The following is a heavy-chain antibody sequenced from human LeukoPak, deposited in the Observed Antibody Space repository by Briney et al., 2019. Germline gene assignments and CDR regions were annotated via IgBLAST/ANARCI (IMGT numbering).Heavy chain of an antibody. Sequence: ASVKVSCKASGYTFSGFYIHWVRQAPGQGLEWMGWINPNSGVTNYAQKLQGRVTITRDTSIDTAYMQLSRLRSDDTAVYHCAKDRYGDYEAPFHYYMDAWGRGTTVTVSS. J-gene: IGHJ6*03. V-gene: IGHV1-2*02. D-gene: IGHD5-12*01. CDR2: INPNSGVT. CDR3: AKDRYGDYEAPFHYYMDA. CDR1: GYTFSGFY.